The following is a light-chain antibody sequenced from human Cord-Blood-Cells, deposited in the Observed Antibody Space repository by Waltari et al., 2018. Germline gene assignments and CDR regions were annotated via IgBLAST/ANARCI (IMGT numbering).Light chain of an antibody. CDR2: AAS. CDR3: QQSYSTPRT. Sequence: DIQITKSPSSLSASVGDRVTITCRAIQSISSYLNWYQQKPGKAPKLLIYAASSLQSGVPSRFSGSGSGTDFTLTISSLQPEDFATYYCQQSYSTPRTFGQGTKVEIK. V-gene: IGKV1-39*01. J-gene: IGKJ1*01. CDR1: QSISSY.